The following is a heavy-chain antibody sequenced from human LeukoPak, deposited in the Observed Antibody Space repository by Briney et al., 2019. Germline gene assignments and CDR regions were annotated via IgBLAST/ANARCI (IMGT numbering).Heavy chain of an antibody. J-gene: IGHJ1*01. CDR3: ARSYSGSFLY. D-gene: IGHD1-26*01. Sequence: SETLSLTCTVSGGSISSSSYYWGWIRQPPGKGLEWIGSIYYSGSTYYNPSLKSRVTISVDTSKNQFSLKLSSVTAADTAVYYCARSYSGSFLYWGQGSLVTVSS. CDR2: IYYSGST. V-gene: IGHV4-39*07. CDR1: GGSISSSSYY.